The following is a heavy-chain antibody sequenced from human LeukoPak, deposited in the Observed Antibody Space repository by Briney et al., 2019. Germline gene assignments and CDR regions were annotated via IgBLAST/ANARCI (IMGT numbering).Heavy chain of an antibody. D-gene: IGHD3-22*01. V-gene: IGHV1-2*02. Sequence: ASVKVSCKASGYTFTGYYMHWVRQAPGQGLEWMGWINPNSGGTNYAQEFQGRVTMTRDTSISTAYMELSRLRSDDTAVYYYARDYYDSSGVDYWGQGTLVTVSS. CDR3: ARDYYDSSGVDY. J-gene: IGHJ4*02. CDR1: GYTFTGYY. CDR2: INPNSGGT.